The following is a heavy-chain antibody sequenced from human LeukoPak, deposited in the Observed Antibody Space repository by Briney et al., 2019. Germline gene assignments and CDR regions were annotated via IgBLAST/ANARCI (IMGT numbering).Heavy chain of an antibody. CDR1: GYTFSSYG. CDR2: ISAYNGDT. V-gene: IGHV1-18*01. Sequence: ASVKVSCKTSGYTFSSYGISWVRQPPGQGLEWMGWISAYNGDTNYAQNLQGRLTMTIDTSTRTGYMELRSLRSDDTAMYYCARGSYYDYWGQGTLVAVSS. J-gene: IGHJ4*02. CDR3: ARGSYYDY. D-gene: IGHD3-10*01.